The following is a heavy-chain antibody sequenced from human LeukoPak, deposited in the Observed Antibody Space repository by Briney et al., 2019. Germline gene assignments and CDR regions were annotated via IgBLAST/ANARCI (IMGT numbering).Heavy chain of an antibody. CDR1: GFTFSSYV. CDR3: ATWTSDFDY. CDR2: ISGSGGST. D-gene: IGHD3/OR15-3a*01. J-gene: IGHJ4*02. V-gene: IGHV3-23*01. Sequence: PGGSLRLSRAVSGFTFSSYVMIWVRQAPGKGLEWVSAISGSGGSTYYADSVKGRFTISRDNSKTTLYLQMNSLRAEDTAVYYCATWTSDFDYWGQGTLVTVSS.